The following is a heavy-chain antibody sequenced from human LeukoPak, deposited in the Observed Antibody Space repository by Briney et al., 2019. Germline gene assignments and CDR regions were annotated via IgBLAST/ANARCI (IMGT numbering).Heavy chain of an antibody. CDR1: GGSISSYY. Sequence: SETLSLTCTVSGGSISSYYWSWIRQPPGKGLEWIGYIYYSGSTNYNPSLKSRVTISVDTSKNQFSLKLSSVTAADTAVYYCAREAYDSSGYYYWFDLWGQGTLVTVSS. J-gene: IGHJ5*02. V-gene: IGHV4-59*01. D-gene: IGHD3-22*01. CDR2: IYYSGST. CDR3: AREAYDSSGYYYWFDL.